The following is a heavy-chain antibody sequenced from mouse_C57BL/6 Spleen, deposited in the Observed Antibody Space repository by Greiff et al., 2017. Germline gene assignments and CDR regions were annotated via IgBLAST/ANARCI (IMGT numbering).Heavy chain of an antibody. CDR1: GYTFTGYW. J-gene: IGHJ2*01. CDR3: ARSTVVAPFDY. D-gene: IGHD1-1*01. V-gene: IGHV1-53*01. Sequence: QVQLQQSGTELVKPGASVKLSCKASGYTFTGYWMHWVKQRPGQGLEWIGNINPSNGGTNYNEKFKSKATLTVDKSSSTAYMQLSSLTSEDSAVYYCARSTVVAPFDYWGQGTTLTVSS. CDR2: INPSNGGT.